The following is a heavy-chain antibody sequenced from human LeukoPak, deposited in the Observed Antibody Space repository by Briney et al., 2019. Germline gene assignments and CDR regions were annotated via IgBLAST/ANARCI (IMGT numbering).Heavy chain of an antibody. J-gene: IGHJ4*02. D-gene: IGHD5-24*01. CDR1: GGTFSSYA. V-gene: IGHV1-69*13. CDR2: IIPIFGTA. Sequence: ASVNVSCKASGGTFSSYAISWVRQAPGQGLEWVGGIIPIFGTANYAQKFQGRVTITADESTSTAYMELSSLRSEDTAVYYCARGNGDGYNLFDYWGQGTLVTVSS. CDR3: ARGNGDGYNLFDY.